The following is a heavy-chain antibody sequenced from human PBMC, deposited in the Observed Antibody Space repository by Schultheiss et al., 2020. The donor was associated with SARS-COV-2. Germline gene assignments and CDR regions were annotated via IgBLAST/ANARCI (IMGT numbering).Heavy chain of an antibody. Sequence: SETLSLTCTVSGGSISSGGYYWSWIRQHPGKGLEWIGYIYYSGSTYYNPSLKSRVTISVDTSKNQFSLKLSSVTAADTAVYYCARVGLIAAAGTIYYYYGMDVWGQGTTVTVFS. V-gene: IGHV4-31*03. J-gene: IGHJ6*02. CDR1: GGSISSGGYY. CDR2: IYYSGST. D-gene: IGHD6-13*01. CDR3: ARVGLIAAAGTIYYYYGMDV.